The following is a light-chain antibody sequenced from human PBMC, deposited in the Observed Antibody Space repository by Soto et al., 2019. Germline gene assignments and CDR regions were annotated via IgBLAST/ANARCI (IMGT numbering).Light chain of an antibody. Sequence: DIQMTQSPSTLSASVGDRLTITCRTSQSISTWLAWYQQKPGKAPKLLIYEASSLEGGVPSRFSGSGSGTELTLTISSLQPDDFATYYCQQYNNYWTFGQGTKVEIK. CDR1: QSISTW. CDR3: QQYNNYWT. CDR2: EAS. J-gene: IGKJ1*01. V-gene: IGKV1-5*03.